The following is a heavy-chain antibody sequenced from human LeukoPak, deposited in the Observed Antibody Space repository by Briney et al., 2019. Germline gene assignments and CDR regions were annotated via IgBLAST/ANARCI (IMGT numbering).Heavy chain of an antibody. V-gene: IGHV3-21*01. CDR1: GFTFSSYS. J-gene: IGHJ4*02. CDR3: ASIQTGRSDY. Sequence: PGGSLRLSCAASGFTFSSYSMNWVRQAPGKGLEWVSSISSSSSYIYYADSVKGRFTISRDNAKNTLYLQMNSLRAEDTAVYYCASIQTGRSDYWGERTLVTVSS. CDR2: ISSSSSYI. D-gene: IGHD1-1*01.